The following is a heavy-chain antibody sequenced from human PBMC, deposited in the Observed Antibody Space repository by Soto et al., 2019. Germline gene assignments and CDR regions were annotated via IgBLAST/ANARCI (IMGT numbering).Heavy chain of an antibody. J-gene: IGHJ4*02. CDR1: GGTFSSYA. Sequence: GASVKVSCKASGGTFSSYAISWVRQAPGQGLEWMGGIIPIFGTANYAQKFQGRVTITADESTSTAYMELSSLRSEDTAVYYCARAGIVGATATLFDDWGQGTLVTVSS. CDR3: ARAGIVGATATLFDD. D-gene: IGHD1-26*01. CDR2: IIPIFGTA. V-gene: IGHV1-69*13.